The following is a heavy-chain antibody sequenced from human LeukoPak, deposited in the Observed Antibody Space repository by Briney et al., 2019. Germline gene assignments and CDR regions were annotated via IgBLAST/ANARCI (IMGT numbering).Heavy chain of an antibody. J-gene: IGHJ5*02. CDR1: AGSFSGYH. CDR2: IDHSGSA. D-gene: IGHD6-6*01. CDR3: ARGFPTSSRWFDP. V-gene: IGHV4-34*01. Sequence: SETLSLTCGVYAGSFSGYHWTWIRLRPGKGLDWIGDIDHSGSAHYNPSLKSRVTISVDMSNKQFSLNLHSVTAADTAVYYCARGFPTSSRWFDPWGQGTLVTVSS.